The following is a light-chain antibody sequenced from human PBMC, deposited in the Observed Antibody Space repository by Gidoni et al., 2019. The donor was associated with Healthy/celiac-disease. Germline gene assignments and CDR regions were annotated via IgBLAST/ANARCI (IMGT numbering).Light chain of an antibody. CDR2: DAS. J-gene: IGKJ1*01. CDR1: QSVSSY. V-gene: IGKV3-11*01. Sequence: ELVFTQSPATLSLSPGERATLSCRASQSVSSYLAWYQQKPGQAPRLRIYDASKRATGIPARFSGSGSGTDFTLTISSLEPEDVAVYYCQQSSNWPPTFGQGTKVEIK. CDR3: QQSSNWPPT.